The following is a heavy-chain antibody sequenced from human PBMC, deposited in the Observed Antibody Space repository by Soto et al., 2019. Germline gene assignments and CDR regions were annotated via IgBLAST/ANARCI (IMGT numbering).Heavy chain of an antibody. CDR1: GFTVSSNY. CDR3: ARGYCSSTSCYAVWAFDI. J-gene: IGHJ3*02. V-gene: IGHV3-53*04. CDR2: IYSGGST. Sequence: GGSLRLSCAASGFTVSSNYMSWVRQAPGKGLEWVSVIYSGGSTYYADSVKGRFTISRHNSKNTLYLQMNSLRAEDTAVYYCARGYCSSTSCYAVWAFDIWCQGTRVTVSS. D-gene: IGHD2-2*01.